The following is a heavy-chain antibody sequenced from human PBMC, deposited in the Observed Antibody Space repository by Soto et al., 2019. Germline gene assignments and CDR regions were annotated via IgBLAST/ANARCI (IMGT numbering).Heavy chain of an antibody. CDR1: GGSISSSY. V-gene: IGHV4-59*08. CDR3: ARRYCSGGSCFDP. D-gene: IGHD2-15*01. Sequence: PSESLPLTCTVAGGSISSSYWSWIRQPPGKGLAWIGYIYYSGSTNYNPSLKSRVTISVDTSKNQFSLKLSSVTAADTAVYYCARRYCSGGSCFDPWGQGTLVTVAS. CDR2: IYYSGST. J-gene: IGHJ5*02.